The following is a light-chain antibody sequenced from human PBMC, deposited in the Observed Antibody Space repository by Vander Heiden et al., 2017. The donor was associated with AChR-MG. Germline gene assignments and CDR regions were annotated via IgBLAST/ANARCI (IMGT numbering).Light chain of an antibody. CDR2: KAS. Sequence: DIQMTQSPSTLSASVGDRVTISCRASQSVSSWLAWYQHKSGKAPKLLIYKASSLESGVPSRFSGSGSGTEFTLTISSLQPDDFATYYCQQYNSYSLTFGQGTRLEIK. J-gene: IGKJ5*01. CDR3: QQYNSYSLT. CDR1: QSVSSW. V-gene: IGKV1-5*03.